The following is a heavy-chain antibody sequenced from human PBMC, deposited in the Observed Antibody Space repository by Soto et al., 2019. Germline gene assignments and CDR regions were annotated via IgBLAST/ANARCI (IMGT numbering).Heavy chain of an antibody. J-gene: IGHJ4*02. CDR2: ISYDGSNK. Sequence: GGSLRLSCAASVFTFSSYAMHWVRQAPGKGLEWVAVISYDGSNKYYADSVKGRFTISRDNSKNTLYLQMNSLRAEDTAVYYCARRVGAITYYFDYWGQGTLVTVSS. CDR3: ARRVGAITYYFDY. D-gene: IGHD1-26*01. V-gene: IGHV3-30-3*01. CDR1: VFTFSSYA.